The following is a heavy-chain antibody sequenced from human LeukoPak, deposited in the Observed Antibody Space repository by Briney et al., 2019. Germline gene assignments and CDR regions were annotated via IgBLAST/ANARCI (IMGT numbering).Heavy chain of an antibody. CDR3: ARDDYYDSSGYYTL. CDR2: INPNSGGT. Sequence: ASVKVSCKASGYTFTSYAMHWVRQAPGQALEWMGWINPNSGGTNYAQKFQGRVTMTRDTSISTAYMELRSLRSDDTAVYYCARDDYYDSSGYYTLWGQGTLVTVSS. J-gene: IGHJ1*01. D-gene: IGHD3-22*01. V-gene: IGHV1-2*02. CDR1: GYTFTSYA.